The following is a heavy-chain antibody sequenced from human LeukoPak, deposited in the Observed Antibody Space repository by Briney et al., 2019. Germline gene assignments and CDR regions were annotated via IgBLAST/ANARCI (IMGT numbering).Heavy chain of an antibody. CDR1: GFNFSNYA. D-gene: IGHD6-13*01. Sequence: GGSLRLSCAASGFNFSNYAMSWVRQAPGKGLEWVSVISGSGGSTHYADSVKGRFTISRDNSNNTLNLQMNSLRVDDTAVYYCAKARSGVVAAGTNYWGQGTLVTVSS. CDR3: AKARSGVVAAGTNY. V-gene: IGHV3-23*01. J-gene: IGHJ4*02. CDR2: ISGSGGST.